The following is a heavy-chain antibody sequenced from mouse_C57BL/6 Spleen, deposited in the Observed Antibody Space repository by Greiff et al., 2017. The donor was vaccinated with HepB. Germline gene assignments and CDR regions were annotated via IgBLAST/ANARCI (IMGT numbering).Heavy chain of an antibody. CDR1: GYTFTSYW. V-gene: IGHV1-55*01. CDR2: IYPGSGST. J-gene: IGHJ1*03. Sequence: QVQLQQPGAELVKPGASVKMSCKASGYTFTSYWITWVKQRPGQGLEWIGDIYPGSGSTNYNEKFKSKDTLTVDTSSSTAYMQLSSLTSEDYEVYDCASPPVYYGSSYYWYFDVWGTGTTVTVSS. D-gene: IGHD1-1*01. CDR3: ASPPVYYGSSYYWYFDV.